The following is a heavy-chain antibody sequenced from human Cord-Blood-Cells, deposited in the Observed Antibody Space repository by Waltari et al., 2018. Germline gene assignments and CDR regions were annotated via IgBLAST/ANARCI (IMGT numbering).Heavy chain of an antibody. J-gene: IGHJ4*02. V-gene: IGHV4-34*01. Sequence: QVQLQQWGAGLLKPSATLSLTCAVYGGSFSGYYWSWIRQPPGKGLEWIGEINHSGSTNYNPSLKSRVTISVDTSKNQFSLKLSSVTAADTAVYYCARGPILRITIFGVVTPPFDYWGQGTLVTVSS. CDR3: ARGPILRITIFGVVTPPFDY. CDR1: GGSFSGYY. D-gene: IGHD3-3*01. CDR2: INHSGST.